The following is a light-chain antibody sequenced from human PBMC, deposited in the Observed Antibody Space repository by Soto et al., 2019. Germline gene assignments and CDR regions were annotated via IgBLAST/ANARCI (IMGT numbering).Light chain of an antibody. CDR3: QQSYSTPRIT. J-gene: IGKJ3*01. CDR1: QSISSY. CDR2: AAP. Sequence: DIQMTQSPSSLSASVGDRVTITCRASQSISSYLNWYQQKPGKAPKLLIYAAPSLQSGVPSRFSGSGSGTDFTLPISSLQPEDFATYYCQQSYSTPRITFGPGTKVDIK. V-gene: IGKV1-39*01.